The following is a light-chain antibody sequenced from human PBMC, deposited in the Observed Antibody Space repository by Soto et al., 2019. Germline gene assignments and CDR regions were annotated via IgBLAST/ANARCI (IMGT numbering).Light chain of an antibody. J-gene: IGKJ4*01. CDR2: GAS. Sequence: EIVMTQSPATLSLSPGERATLSCRASQSVSGNLAWYQQKPGQAPRLLIYGASTRATGIPARFSGSGSGTEFPLTISSLQYEDVAVYYCQQYNNWPPLTFGGGTKVEIK. CDR3: QQYNNWPPLT. CDR1: QSVSGN. V-gene: IGKV3-15*01.